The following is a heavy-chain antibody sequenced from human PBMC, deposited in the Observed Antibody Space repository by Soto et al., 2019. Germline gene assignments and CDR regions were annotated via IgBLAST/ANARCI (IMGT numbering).Heavy chain of an antibody. CDR1: GYTFTSYD. CDR3: ARDRRDCYDN. J-gene: IGHJ4*02. Sequence: QVQLVQSGAAVKQPGAAVKVSLKASGYTFTSYDINCVRQATGQVLEWMGWMNPNSGNTAYAQKFQGRVTMTRNTSISTAYIELSSLRSEDTAVYYCARDRRDCYDNWGQGTLVTVYS. V-gene: IGHV1-8*01. D-gene: IGHD2-21*01. CDR2: MNPNSGNT.